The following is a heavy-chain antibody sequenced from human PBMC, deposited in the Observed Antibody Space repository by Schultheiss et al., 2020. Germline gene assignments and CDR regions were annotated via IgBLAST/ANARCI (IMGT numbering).Heavy chain of an antibody. CDR2: ISSSGSTI. CDR1: GFTFSSYE. Sequence: GGSLRLSCAASGFTFSSYEMNWVRQAPGKGLEWVSYISSSGSTIYYADSVKGRFTISRDNAKNSLYLQMNSLRAEDTAVYYCARNGAAVAGTPLDYWGQGTLVTGSS. D-gene: IGHD6-19*01. J-gene: IGHJ4*02. CDR3: ARNGAAVAGTPLDY. V-gene: IGHV3-48*03.